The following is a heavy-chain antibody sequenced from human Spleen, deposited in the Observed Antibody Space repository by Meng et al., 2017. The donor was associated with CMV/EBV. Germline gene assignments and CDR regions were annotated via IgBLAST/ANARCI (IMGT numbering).Heavy chain of an antibody. Sequence: SETLSLTCAVYGGSFSGYYWSWIRQPPGKGLEWIGELNHSGSTNYNPSLKSRVTISVDTSKNQFSLKLSSVTAADTAVYYCATAYDFWNHFDYWGQGTLVTVSS. CDR2: LNHSGST. D-gene: IGHD3-3*01. V-gene: IGHV4-34*01. CDR3: ATAYDFWNHFDY. J-gene: IGHJ4*02. CDR1: GGSFSGYY.